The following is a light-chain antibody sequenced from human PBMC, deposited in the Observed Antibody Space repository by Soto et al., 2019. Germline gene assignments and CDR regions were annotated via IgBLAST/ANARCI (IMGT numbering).Light chain of an antibody. V-gene: IGKV3-20*01. CDR3: QQYGSSPPYT. J-gene: IGKJ2*01. Sequence: EIVLTQSPGTLSLSPGERGTLSCGASQSVSGNCLAWYQQKPRQSPRLLIYGSSDRATGIPDRFSGSGSGTDFTLTITRVEPDDFAVYYCQQYGSSPPYTFGQGTKLEIK. CDR1: QSVSGNC. CDR2: GSS.